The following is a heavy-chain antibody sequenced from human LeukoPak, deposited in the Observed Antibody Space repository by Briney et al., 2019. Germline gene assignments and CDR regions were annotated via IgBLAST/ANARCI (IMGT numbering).Heavy chain of an antibody. J-gene: IGHJ4*02. Sequence: KSSETLSLTCTVSGGSISSFYWSWIRQAPGKGLEWIGYFYNSGSIIYNPSLKTRVSMSLDTSMNQVSLRLRSVTAADTAVYYCASGQWLHLLDFCGQGTLVTVSS. CDR2: FYNSGSI. V-gene: IGHV4-59*08. CDR3: ASGQWLHLLDF. D-gene: IGHD3-22*01. CDR1: GGSISSFY.